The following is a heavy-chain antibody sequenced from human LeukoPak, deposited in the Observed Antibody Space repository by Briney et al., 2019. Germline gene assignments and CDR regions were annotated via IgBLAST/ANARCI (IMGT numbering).Heavy chain of an antibody. CDR1: GFTFSSYG. Sequence: GGSLRLSCAASGFTFSSYGMHWIRQAPGKGLEWVAVTSHDGTNKYYADSVKGRFTISRDNSENTLYLQMNSLRAEDTAVYYCAKGGQQLVRWQFDPWGQGTLVTVSS. CDR3: AKGGQQLVRWQFDP. J-gene: IGHJ5*02. D-gene: IGHD6-13*01. CDR2: TSHDGTNK. V-gene: IGHV3-30*18.